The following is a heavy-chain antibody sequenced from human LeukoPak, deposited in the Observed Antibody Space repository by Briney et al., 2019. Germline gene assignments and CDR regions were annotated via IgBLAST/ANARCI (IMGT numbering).Heavy chain of an antibody. V-gene: IGHV1-69*13. CDR2: IIPIFGTA. D-gene: IGHD2-2*01. Sequence: SVKVSCKASGGTFSSYAISWVRQAPGQGLEWMGGIIPIFGTANYAQKFQGRVTITADESTSTAYMELSSLRSEDTAVYYCARGGYCSSTSCSKGAFDIWGQGTMVTVSS. CDR3: ARGGYCSSTSCSKGAFDI. CDR1: GGTFSSYA. J-gene: IGHJ3*02.